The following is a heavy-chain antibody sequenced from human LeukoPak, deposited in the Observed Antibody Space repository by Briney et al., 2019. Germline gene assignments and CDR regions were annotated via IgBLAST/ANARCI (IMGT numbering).Heavy chain of an antibody. V-gene: IGHV1-8*01. D-gene: IGHD1-7*01. CDR2: MNPNSGNT. CDR3: ARYLELELRIEYGMDV. Sequence: ASVKVSCKASGYTFTSYDINWVRQATGQGLEWMGWMNPNSGNTGYAQNFQGRVTMTRNTSISTAYMELSSLRSEDTAVYYCARYLELELRIEYGMDVWGQGTTVTVSS. J-gene: IGHJ6*02. CDR1: GYTFTSYD.